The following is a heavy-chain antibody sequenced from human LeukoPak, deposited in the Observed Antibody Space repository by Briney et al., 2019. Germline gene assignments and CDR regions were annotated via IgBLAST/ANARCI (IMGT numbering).Heavy chain of an antibody. CDR3: ARAELSEWYGGYNWFDP. J-gene: IGHJ5*02. CDR2: IYYSGST. D-gene: IGHD3-3*01. V-gene: IGHV4-59*01. Sequence: PSETLSLTCTVSGGSISSYYWSWIRQPPGKGLEWIGYIYYSGSTNYNPSLKSRVTISVDTSKNQFSLKLSSVTAADTAVYYCARAELSEWYGGYNWFDPWGQGTLVTVSS. CDR1: GGSISSYY.